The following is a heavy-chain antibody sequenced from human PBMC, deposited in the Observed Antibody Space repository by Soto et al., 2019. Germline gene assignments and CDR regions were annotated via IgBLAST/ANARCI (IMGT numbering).Heavy chain of an antibody. V-gene: IGHV4-34*01. Sequence: QVQLQQWGAGLLKPSETLSLTCAVYGGSFSGYYWIWIRQPPGKGLEWIGEINHSGSTNYNPSLKSRVTISVDTSKNQFSLKLSSVTAADTAVYYCARAPVAYCSGGSCYSGWFDPWGQGTLVTVSS. J-gene: IGHJ5*02. CDR1: GGSFSGYY. D-gene: IGHD2-15*01. CDR2: INHSGST. CDR3: ARAPVAYCSGGSCYSGWFDP.